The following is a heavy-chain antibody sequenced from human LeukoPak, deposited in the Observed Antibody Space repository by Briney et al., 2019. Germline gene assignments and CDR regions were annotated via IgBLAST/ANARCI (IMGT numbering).Heavy chain of an antibody. CDR3: ARDLNHWSLWFAP. CDR2: IDHDGRND. J-gene: IGHJ5*02. D-gene: IGHD2-8*02. V-gene: IGHV3-33*01. CDR1: GFTLRRYG. Sequence: GGSLRLSCVASGFTLRRYGMHWVRQAPGEGLECVAGIDHDGRNDYPADSVKGRFTVSRDDSKNTLYLQMNSLRAEDTAIHYCARDLNHWSLWFAPGGQGTLVIVSS.